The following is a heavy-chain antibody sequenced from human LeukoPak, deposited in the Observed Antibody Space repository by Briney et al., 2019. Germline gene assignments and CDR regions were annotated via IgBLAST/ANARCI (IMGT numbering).Heavy chain of an antibody. D-gene: IGHD3-22*01. CDR3: AKANGYYSD. V-gene: IGHV3-23*01. Sequence: HPGGSLRLSCAASGFTFSNYGMNWVRQAPGKGLEWVAGIRGNGDTTYYADSVKGRFTISRDNSKNTLSLQLSSLRAEDTAVYDCAKANGYYSDWGQGTLVTVSS. J-gene: IGHJ4*02. CDR1: GFTFSNYG. CDR2: IRGNGDTT.